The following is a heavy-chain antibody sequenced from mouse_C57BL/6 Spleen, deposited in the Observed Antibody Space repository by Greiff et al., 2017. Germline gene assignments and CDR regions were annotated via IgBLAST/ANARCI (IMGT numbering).Heavy chain of an antibody. D-gene: IGHD2-1*01. CDR2: IYPGDGDT. CDR1: GYAFSSSW. CDR3: AREWGNYGSWFAY. Sequence: QVQLQQSGPELVKPGASVKISCKASGYAFSSSWMNWVKQRPGKGLEWIGRIYPGDGDTNYNGKFKGKATLTADKSSSTAYMQLSSLTSEDSAVYVCAREWGNYGSWFAYWGQGTLVTVSA. V-gene: IGHV1-82*01. J-gene: IGHJ3*01.